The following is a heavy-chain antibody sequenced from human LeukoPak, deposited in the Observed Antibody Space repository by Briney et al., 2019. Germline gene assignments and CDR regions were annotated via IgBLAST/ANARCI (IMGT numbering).Heavy chain of an antibody. CDR1: GGSLSSYY. Sequence: SETLSLTCTVSGGSLSSYYWSWIRQPPGKGLEWMGYIYYSGSASYNHTLKVRVTISVDPSKNHFSLKLSFVPAADTAVYYGARVLTAMAAANGGQGTLVTVSS. CDR3: ARVLTAMAAAN. CDR2: IYYSGSA. D-gene: IGHD6-13*01. J-gene: IGHJ4*02. V-gene: IGHV4-59*01.